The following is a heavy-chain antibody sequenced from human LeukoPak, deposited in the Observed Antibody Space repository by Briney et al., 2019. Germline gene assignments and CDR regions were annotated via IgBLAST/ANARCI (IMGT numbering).Heavy chain of an antibody. CDR2: ISGSGGST. J-gene: IGHJ4*02. CDR1: GFTFSSYA. Sequence: PGGSLRLSCAASGFTFSSYAMSWVRQAPGKGLEWVSAISGSGGSTYYADSVKGRFTISRDNSKNTLYLQMNSLRAEDTAVYYCAKEVVLRYFDWLGRDRRFDYWGQGTLVTVSS. V-gene: IGHV3-23*01. CDR3: AKEVVLRYFDWLGRDRRFDY. D-gene: IGHD3-9*01.